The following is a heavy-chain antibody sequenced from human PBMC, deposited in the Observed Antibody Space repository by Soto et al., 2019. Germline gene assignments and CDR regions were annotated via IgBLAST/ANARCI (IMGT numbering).Heavy chain of an antibody. V-gene: IGHV6-1*01. CDR3: LLAYGPRVFDY. D-gene: IGHD2-8*02. J-gene: IGHJ4*02. Sequence: SQTLSLTCAISGDSVSRNSAAWSWVRQSPSRGLEWLGRTYFKSKWYNDYSMSVKSRITINPNTSKNQFSLLLNSVTPEDTAVYYCLLAYGPRVFDYWRQGTLLSVPS. CDR2: TYFKSKWYN. CDR1: GDSVSRNSAA.